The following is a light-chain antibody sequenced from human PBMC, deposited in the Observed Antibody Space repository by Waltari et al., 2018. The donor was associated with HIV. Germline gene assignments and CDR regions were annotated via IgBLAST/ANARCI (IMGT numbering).Light chain of an antibody. J-gene: IGLJ3*02. Sequence: QSVLTQPPSVSGTPGQRVSISCFGSSSNIGRSLVNWYQHLPGMGPKLLRYDMNKRPSGGPDRFCGSKSGTSVSLAISGLQSEDEADYYCAAWDDSLNGRVLGGGTKLTVL. CDR3: AAWDDSLNGRV. CDR2: DMN. V-gene: IGLV1-44*01. CDR1: SSNIGRSL.